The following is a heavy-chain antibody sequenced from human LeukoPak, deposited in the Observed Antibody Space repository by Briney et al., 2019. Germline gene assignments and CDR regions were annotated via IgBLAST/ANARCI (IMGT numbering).Heavy chain of an antibody. J-gene: IGHJ3*02. D-gene: IGHD6-19*01. CDR2: ISGSSSYI. CDR3: ARDPYSSGWYKDAFDI. Sequence: PGGSLRLSCAASGFTFSSYSMNWVRQAPGKGLEWVSSISGSSSYINYADSVKGRFTISRDNAQNSLFLQLNSLRAEVTAVYYCARDPYSSGWYKDAFDIWGQGTMVTVSS. V-gene: IGHV3-21*01. CDR1: GFTFSSYS.